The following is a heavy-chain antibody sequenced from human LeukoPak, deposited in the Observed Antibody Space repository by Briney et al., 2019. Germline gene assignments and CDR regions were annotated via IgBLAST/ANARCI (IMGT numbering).Heavy chain of an antibody. CDR3: ARDRLTSGSYFFDY. Sequence: SGGSLRLSCAASAFTFSDYSMNWVRQAPGKGLEWISYISGRSSTIYYADSVRGRFTIPRDNAKNSMYLQMNSLRAEDTAVYYCARDRLTSGSYFFDYWGQGTLVTVSS. V-gene: IGHV3-48*01. CDR2: ISGRSSTI. D-gene: IGHD1-26*01. CDR1: AFTFSDYS. J-gene: IGHJ4*02.